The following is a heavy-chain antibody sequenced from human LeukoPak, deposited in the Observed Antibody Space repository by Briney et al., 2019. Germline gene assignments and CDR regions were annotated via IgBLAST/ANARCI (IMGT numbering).Heavy chain of an antibody. V-gene: IGHV4-39*01. CDR2: IYYSGST. CDR1: GGSISSSSYY. J-gene: IGHJ6*02. D-gene: IGHD3-3*01. Sequence: SETLSLTCTVSGGSISSSSYYWGWIRQPPGKGLEWIGSIYYSGSTYYNPSLKSRVTISVDTSKNQFSLKLSSVTAADTAVYYCARPRSPYYDFWSGKLGNYYYYYGMDVWGQGTTVTVSS. CDR3: ARPRSPYYDFWSGKLGNYYYYYGMDV.